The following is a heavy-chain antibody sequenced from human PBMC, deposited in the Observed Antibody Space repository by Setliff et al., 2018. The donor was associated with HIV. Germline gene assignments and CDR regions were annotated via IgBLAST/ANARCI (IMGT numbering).Heavy chain of an antibody. Sequence: PSETLSLTCTVSGGSISSSSYYWGWIRQPPGKGLEWIGSIYYSGSAYYNPSLKSRVTISVDTSKNQFSRRLSSVTAADTAVYYCARDRAGWDGQVILYGLDIWGQGTMVTVSS. CDR3: ARDRAGWDGQVILYGLDI. V-gene: IGHV4-39*07. J-gene: IGHJ3*02. CDR1: GGSISSSSYY. D-gene: IGHD3-10*01. CDR2: IYYSGSA.